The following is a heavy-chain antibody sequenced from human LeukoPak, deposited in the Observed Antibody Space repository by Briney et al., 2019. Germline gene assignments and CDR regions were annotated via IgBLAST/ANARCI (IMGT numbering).Heavy chain of an antibody. Sequence: SVKVSCKASGGTFSNYAVNWVRQAPGQGLDWLGGIIPMFATVNYAQKFQGRVTITTDESTNTAYMELSGLRSEDTAVYYCARNHDNTGYYDAYFDYWGQGTLVTVSS. CDR3: ARNHDNTGYYDAYFDY. J-gene: IGHJ4*02. CDR2: IIPMFATV. D-gene: IGHD3-22*01. V-gene: IGHV1-69*05. CDR1: GGTFSNYA.